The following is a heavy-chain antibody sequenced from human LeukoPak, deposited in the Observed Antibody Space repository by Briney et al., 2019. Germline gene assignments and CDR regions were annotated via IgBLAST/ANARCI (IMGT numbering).Heavy chain of an antibody. CDR2: IWSDGSNK. Sequence: PGRSLRLSCAVSGLIFSIYCLQWDSHAPSKGLEWVAVIWSDGSNKYYADIVKGRFTISRDNSKNTLYLQMNSLRAEDTAVYYCARSYYDFWSGYVGYYYYYYMDVWGKGHTVIVTS. V-gene: IGHV3-33*01. CDR3: ARSYYDFWSGYVGYYYYYYMDV. CDR1: GLIFSIYC. J-gene: IGHJ6*03. D-gene: IGHD3-3*01.